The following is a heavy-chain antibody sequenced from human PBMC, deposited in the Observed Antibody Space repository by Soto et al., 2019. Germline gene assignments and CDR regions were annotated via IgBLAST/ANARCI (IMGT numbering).Heavy chain of an antibody. J-gene: IGHJ6*02. Sequence: GGSLRLSCAASGFTFSSYAMSWVRQAPGKGLEWVSAISGSGGSTYYADSVKGRFTISRDNSKNTLYLQMNSLRAEDTAVYYCAKDQVVAGTYYYYYGMDAWGQGTTVTV. CDR2: ISGSGGST. V-gene: IGHV3-23*01. D-gene: IGHD6-19*01. CDR1: GFTFSSYA. CDR3: AKDQVVAGTYYYYYGMDA.